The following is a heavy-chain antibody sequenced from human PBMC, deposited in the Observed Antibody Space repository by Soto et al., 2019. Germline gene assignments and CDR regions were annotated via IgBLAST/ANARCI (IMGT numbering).Heavy chain of an antibody. Sequence: SQTLSLTCAISGDSVSSNSAAWNWIRQSPSRGLEWLGRTYYRSKWYNDYAVSVKSRITINPDTSKNQFSLQLNSVTPEDTAVYYCARDLLQRPRVVPAAISYYYYYYMDVWGKGTTVTVSS. CDR3: ARDLLQRPRVVPAAISYYYYYYMDV. CDR2: TYYRSKWYN. J-gene: IGHJ6*03. D-gene: IGHD2-2*02. V-gene: IGHV6-1*01. CDR1: GDSVSSNSAA.